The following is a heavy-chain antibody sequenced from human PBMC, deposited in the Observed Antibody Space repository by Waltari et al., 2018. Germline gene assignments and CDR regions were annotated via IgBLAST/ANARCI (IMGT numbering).Heavy chain of an antibody. D-gene: IGHD5-12*01. CDR3: ARDRGLRGGYDS. CDR1: GLPISSSNW. CDR2: IHPSGTT. Sequence: QVQLQESGPGLVTPSGTLSLTCAVPGLPISSSNWWSWVRQPPGKGLEWLGEIHPSGTTNYNPSLKSRVTISVDNSKNQFSLKLSSVTAADTAVYYCARDRGLRGGYDSWGQGTLVTVSS. J-gene: IGHJ5*02. V-gene: IGHV4-4*02.